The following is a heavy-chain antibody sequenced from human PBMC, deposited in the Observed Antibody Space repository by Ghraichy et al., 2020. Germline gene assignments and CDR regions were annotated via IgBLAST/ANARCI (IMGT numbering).Heavy chain of an antibody. J-gene: IGHJ4*02. D-gene: IGHD2-2*03. CDR1: GFTSSKYW. CDR3: ASIRGLAGYFDL. CDR2: INEGGNER. Sequence: GGSLRLSCIASGFTSSKYWMTWVRQAPGKGLEWVANINEGGNERYYLDSVKGRFTISRDIAKNSLYLQMNSLTDEDTAVYHCASIRGLAGYFDLWGQGTVVTDSS. V-gene: IGHV3-7*03.